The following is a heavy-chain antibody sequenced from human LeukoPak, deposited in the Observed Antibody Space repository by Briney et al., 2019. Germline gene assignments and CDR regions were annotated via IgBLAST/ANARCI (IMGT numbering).Heavy chain of an antibody. J-gene: IGHJ4*02. V-gene: IGHV4-31*03. D-gene: IGHD3-3*01. CDR3: ARVVVYDFWSGSSGTYYFDY. CDR1: GGSISSGGYY. CDR2: IYYSGST. Sequence: TSQTLSLTCTVSGGSISSGGYYWSWIRQHPGKGLEWIGYIYYSGSTYYNPSLKSRVTISVDTSKNQFSLKLSSVTAADTAVYYCARVVVYDFWSGSSGTYYFDYWGQGTLVTVSS.